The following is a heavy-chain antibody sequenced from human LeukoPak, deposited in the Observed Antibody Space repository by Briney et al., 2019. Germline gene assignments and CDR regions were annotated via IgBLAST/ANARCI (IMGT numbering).Heavy chain of an antibody. CDR1: GGSIGSDY. CDR2: IYYTGGT. V-gene: IGHV4-59*08. CDR3: AKYGNSGWVIDN. D-gene: IGHD6-19*01. J-gene: IGHJ4*02. Sequence: SETLSLTCTVSGGSIGSDYWTWMRQPPGKGLEYIGYIYYTGGTNYNPSLKSRVTISVDTSKNQFSLKLRSVTAADTAVYFCAKYGNSGWVIDNWGQGTLVTVSS.